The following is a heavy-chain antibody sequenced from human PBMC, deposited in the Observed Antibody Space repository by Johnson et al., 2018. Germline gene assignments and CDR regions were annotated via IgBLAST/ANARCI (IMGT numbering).Heavy chain of an antibody. J-gene: IGHJ3*02. V-gene: IGHV1-8*01. CDR3: AKNTYSFHAFDI. CDR2: MNPQHGNT. D-gene: IGHD4-11*01. Sequence: QVQLVQSGAEVKRPGASVKISCKTSGHSTTGYELNWVRQATGQGLEYMGWMNPQHGNTGYEQKFQGRVTMTRDTSTDTAYMELPSLTSEDSAIYFFAKNTYSFHAFDIWGQGTMLTVSA. CDR1: GHSTTGYE.